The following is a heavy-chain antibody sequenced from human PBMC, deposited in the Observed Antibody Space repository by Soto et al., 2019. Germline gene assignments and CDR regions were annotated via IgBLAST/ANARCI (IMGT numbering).Heavy chain of an antibody. D-gene: IGHD6-13*01. CDR2: ISNNGAQT. V-gene: IGHV3-64*01. CDR1: GFTFSNYD. Sequence: PGGSLRLSSVASGFTFSNYDMRWVRQGSGKGLEYVLGISNNGAQTDYAKSLKGRFTIFRDNSENTLYLQMGSLRAEDMALYYCARRGYGSRWPNVYMDVWGKGT. CDR3: ARRGYGSRWPNVYMDV. J-gene: IGHJ6*03.